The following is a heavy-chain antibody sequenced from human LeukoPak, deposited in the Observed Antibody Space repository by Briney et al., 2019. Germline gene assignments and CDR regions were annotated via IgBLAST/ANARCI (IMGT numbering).Heavy chain of an antibody. CDR3: AKDTYSYGSPFDY. CDR1: GFTFNNYA. Sequence: GGSLRLSCAASGFTFNNYAMSWVRQAPGKGLEWVSTISGSGGSTYYADSVKGRFTIPRDNSKNTLYLQMHSLRAEDTAVYYCAKDTYSYGSPFDYWGQGTLVTVSS. CDR2: ISGSGGST. V-gene: IGHV3-23*01. D-gene: IGHD5-18*01. J-gene: IGHJ4*02.